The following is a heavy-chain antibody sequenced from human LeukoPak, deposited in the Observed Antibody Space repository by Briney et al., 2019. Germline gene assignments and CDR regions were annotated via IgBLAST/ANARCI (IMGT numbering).Heavy chain of an antibody. CDR1: GFTFTDYW. V-gene: IGHV3-7*01. CDR2: IRQDGSEK. D-gene: IGHD6-13*01. CDR3: ARDRTAAGHYFVL. Sequence: GGSLRLSCEVSGFTFTDYWMNWVSQAPGKRPEWVASIRQDGSEKTYVDSVKGRFTITRDNTKNSLSLQLNGLGAEDAADYYCARDRTAAGHYFVLWGGRSLVIVSS. J-gene: IGHJ4*01.